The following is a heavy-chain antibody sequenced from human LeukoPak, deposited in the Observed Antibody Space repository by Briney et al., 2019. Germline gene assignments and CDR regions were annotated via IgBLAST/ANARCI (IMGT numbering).Heavy chain of an antibody. J-gene: IGHJ5*02. V-gene: IGHV1-18*01. D-gene: IGHD1-26*01. CDR2: ISAYNGNT. CDR1: GYSFSSNI. CDR3: ARDFGGSYTGGGWFDP. Sequence: ASVKVSCKASGYSFSSNIISWMRQAAGQGLEWMGWISAYNGNTKYAQKLQGRVTMTTDTSTNTAYMELRSLRSDDTAVYYCARDFGGSYTGGGWFDPWGQGTLVTVSS.